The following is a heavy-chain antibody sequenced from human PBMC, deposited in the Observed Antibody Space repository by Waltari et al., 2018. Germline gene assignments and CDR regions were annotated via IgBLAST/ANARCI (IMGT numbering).Heavy chain of an antibody. CDR1: GFHFTTHG. D-gene: IGHD3-3*01. Sequence: QVQLVESGGGVVQSGRSLRLSCVGSGFHFTTHGMNWVRQAPGKGLEWVAVIWYDGTNKNYADSVKGRFTISRDNSKNTLYLEMNSLRAEDTAVYFCARGDGGSGLGASDIWGQGTLVTVSS. V-gene: IGHV3-33*01. CDR3: ARGDGGSGLGASDI. J-gene: IGHJ4*02. CDR2: IWYDGTNK.